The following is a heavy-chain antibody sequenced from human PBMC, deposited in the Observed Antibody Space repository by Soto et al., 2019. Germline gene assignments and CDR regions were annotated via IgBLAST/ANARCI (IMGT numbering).Heavy chain of an antibody. CDR2: ISQSGNT. Sequence: SETLSLTCSIYSGSFSGYYWSWIRQPPGKGLEWIGEISQSGNTNYSPSLKSRVSISIDTSKKQFSLNLASVSAADTAVYYCARAPKVSGSSQTRPDFWGQGTLVPVYS. CDR3: ARAPKVSGSSQTRPDF. V-gene: IGHV4-34*01. D-gene: IGHD6-6*01. CDR1: SGSFSGYY. J-gene: IGHJ4*02.